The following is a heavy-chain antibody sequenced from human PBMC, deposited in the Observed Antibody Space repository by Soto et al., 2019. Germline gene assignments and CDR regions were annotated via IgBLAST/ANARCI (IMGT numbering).Heavy chain of an antibody. CDR3: ARHAYNYDFWSGYSGGYYYYMDV. CDR2: IYPGDSDT. CDR1: GYSFTSYW. V-gene: IGHV5-51*01. J-gene: IGHJ6*03. D-gene: IGHD3-3*01. Sequence: PGESLKISCKGSGYSFTSYWIGWVRQMPGKGLEWMGIIYPGDSDTRYSPSFQGQVTISADKSISTAYLQWSSLKASDTAMYYCARHAYNYDFWSGYSGGYYYYMDVWGKGTTVTVSS.